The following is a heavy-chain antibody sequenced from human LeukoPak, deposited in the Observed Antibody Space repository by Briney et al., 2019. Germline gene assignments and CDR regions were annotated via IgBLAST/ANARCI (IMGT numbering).Heavy chain of an antibody. D-gene: IGHD5-18*01. J-gene: IGHJ3*02. CDR2: IWYDGSNK. Sequence: SGGSLRLSCAASGFTFSSYGMHWVRQAPGKGLEWVAVIWYDGSNKYYADSVKGRFTISRDNSKNSLFLQMNSLRAEDTAVYYCARDRGWIQHDIWGQGTMVTVSS. CDR3: ARDRGWIQHDI. CDR1: GFTFSSYG. V-gene: IGHV3-33*01.